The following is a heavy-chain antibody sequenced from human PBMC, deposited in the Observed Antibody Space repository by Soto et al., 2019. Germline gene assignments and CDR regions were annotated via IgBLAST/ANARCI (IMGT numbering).Heavy chain of an antibody. V-gene: IGHV3-21*01. CDR1: GFTFSSYS. CDR2: ISSSSSYI. J-gene: IGHJ4*02. D-gene: IGHD1-26*01. CDR3: ARYSGSYLGPFDY. Sequence: GGSLRLSCAASGFTFSSYSMNWVRQAPGKGLEWVSSISSSSSYIYYADSVKGRFTISRDNAKNSLYLQMNSLRAEDTAVYYCARYSGSYLGPFDYWGQGTLVTVSS.